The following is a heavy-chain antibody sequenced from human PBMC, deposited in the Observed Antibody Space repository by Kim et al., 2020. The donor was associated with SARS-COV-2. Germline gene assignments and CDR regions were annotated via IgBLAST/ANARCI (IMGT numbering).Heavy chain of an antibody. CDR1: GFTFSSYI. Sequence: GGSLRLSCAASGFTFSSYIMNWVRQAPGKGLEWVSSISSNSSYIYYADSVKGRFTISRDNAKNSLYLQMNSLRAEDTAVYYCARDPGWNYVYWGQGTLVTVSS. CDR2: ISSNSSYI. D-gene: IGHD1-7*01. J-gene: IGHJ4*02. V-gene: IGHV3-21*01. CDR3: ARDPGWNYVY.